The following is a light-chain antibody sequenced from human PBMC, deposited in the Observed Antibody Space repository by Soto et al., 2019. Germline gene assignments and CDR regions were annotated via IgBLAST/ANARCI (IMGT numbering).Light chain of an antibody. CDR2: GAS. V-gene: IGKV3-20*01. CDR3: QQYGSSPRT. J-gene: IGKJ1*01. Sequence: EIVLTQSPGTLSLSPGEGATRSCRASQSVSSSYLAWYQQKPGQAPRRLIYGASSRATGIPDRFSGSGSGTDFTLTISRLEPEDFAVYYCQQYGSSPRTFGQGTKVDIK. CDR1: QSVSSSY.